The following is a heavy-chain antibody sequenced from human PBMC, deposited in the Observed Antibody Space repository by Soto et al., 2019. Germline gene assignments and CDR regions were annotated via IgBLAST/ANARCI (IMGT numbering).Heavy chain of an antibody. CDR2: ISAYNGNT. J-gene: IGHJ6*03. V-gene: IGHV1-18*01. D-gene: IGHD6-6*01. CDR3: ARSSSSRGGSNYYYYMDV. CDR1: GGTFSSYG. Sequence: ASVKLSCKAPGGTFSSYGISWVRQAPGQGLEWMGWISAYNGNTNYAQKLQGRVTMTTDTSTSTAYMELRSLRSDDTAVYYCARSSSSRGGSNYYYYMDVWGKGTTVTVSS.